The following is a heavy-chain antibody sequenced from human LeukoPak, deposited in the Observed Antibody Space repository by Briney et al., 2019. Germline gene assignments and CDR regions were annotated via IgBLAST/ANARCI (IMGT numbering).Heavy chain of an antibody. D-gene: IGHD3-3*01. V-gene: IGHV1-8*03. CDR1: GYTFTSYD. CDR3: ARSYDFWSGYSYYYYYMDV. J-gene: IGHJ6*03. CDR2: MNPNSGNT. Sequence: ASVKVSCKASGYTFTSYDINWVRQATGQGLEWMGWMNPNSGNTGYAQKFQGRVTITRNTSISAAYMELSSLRSEDTAVYYCARSYDFWSGYSYYYYYMDVWGKGTTVTVSS.